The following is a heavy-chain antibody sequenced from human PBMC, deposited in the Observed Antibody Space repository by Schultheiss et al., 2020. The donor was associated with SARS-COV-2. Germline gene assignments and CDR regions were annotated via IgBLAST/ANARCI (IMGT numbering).Heavy chain of an antibody. D-gene: IGHD6-13*01. CDR3: ARVNEEQQLVTWYYYYYGMDV. Sequence: GGSLRLSCAASGFTFDDYAMHWVRQAPGKGLEWVSAISGSGGSTYYADSVKGRFTISRDNSKNTLYLQMNSLRAEDTAVYYCARVNEEQQLVTWYYYYYGMDVWGQGTTVTVSS. CDR1: GFTFDDYA. J-gene: IGHJ6*02. CDR2: ISGSGGST. V-gene: IGHV3-23*01.